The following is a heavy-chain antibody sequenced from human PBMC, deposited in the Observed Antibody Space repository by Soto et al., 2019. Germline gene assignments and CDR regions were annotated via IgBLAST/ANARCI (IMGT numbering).Heavy chain of an antibody. J-gene: IGHJ3*01. CDR3: ATWHEREHTYDV. V-gene: IGHV3-53*01. Sequence: DVQLVESGGGLIQPGESLSLSCAAFGLTISGKKYVAWVRQAPGKGLEWVSGLYDVDGSFYADSVRGRFTTSSDSSKTTVYLQMNDLRPDDTAVYYCATWHEREHTYDVWGQGTTVTVSS. D-gene: IGHD1-1*01. CDR1: GLTISGKKY. CDR2: LYDVDGS.